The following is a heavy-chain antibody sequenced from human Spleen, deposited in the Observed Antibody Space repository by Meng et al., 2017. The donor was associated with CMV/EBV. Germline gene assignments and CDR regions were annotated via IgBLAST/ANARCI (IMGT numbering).Heavy chain of an antibody. CDR1: GYTFTGYY. J-gene: IGHJ4*02. CDR2: INPNSGGT. V-gene: IGHV1-2*02. Sequence: ASVKVSCKASGYTFTGYYMHWVRQAPGQGLEWMGWINPNSGGTNYAQKFQGRVTMTRDTSTSTVYMELSSLRSGDTAVYYCARDLSVGGVLQYYFAYWGQGTVVTVSS. CDR3: ARDLSVGGVLQYYFAY. D-gene: IGHD3-16*01.